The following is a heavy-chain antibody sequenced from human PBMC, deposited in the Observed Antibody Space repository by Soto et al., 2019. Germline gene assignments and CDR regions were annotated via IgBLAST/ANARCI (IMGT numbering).Heavy chain of an antibody. V-gene: IGHV3-30-3*01. CDR1: GFTFSSYA. Sequence: QVQLVESGGGVVQPGRSLRLSCAASGFTFSSYAMHWVRQAPGKGLEWVAVISYDGSNKYYADSVKGRFTISRDNSKNSLYLQMNSLRAEDTAVYYCARGGGGYGFDYWGQGTLVTVSS. D-gene: IGHD5-12*01. CDR2: ISYDGSNK. CDR3: ARGGGGYGFDY. J-gene: IGHJ4*02.